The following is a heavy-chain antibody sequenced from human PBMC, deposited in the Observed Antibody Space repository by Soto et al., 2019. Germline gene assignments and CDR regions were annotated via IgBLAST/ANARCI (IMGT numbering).Heavy chain of an antibody. J-gene: IGHJ6*04. V-gene: IGHV3-74*01. CDR2: INSDGSST. D-gene: IGHD3-3*01. Sequence: GGSLRLSCAASGFTFSSYWMHWVRQAPGKGLVWVSRINSDGSSTSYADSVKGRFTSSRDNAKNTLYLQMNSLRAEDTAVYYCARNYDFWSGYHLFPPEDVWGKGTTVTVSS. CDR3: ARNYDFWSGYHLFPPEDV. CDR1: GFTFSSYW.